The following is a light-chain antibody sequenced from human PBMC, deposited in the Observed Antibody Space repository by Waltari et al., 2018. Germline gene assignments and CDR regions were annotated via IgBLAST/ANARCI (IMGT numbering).Light chain of an antibody. CDR3: SSQTLDGLVL. Sequence: QSALTQPASVSGSPGQSITISCSGVGSAVGASDSVSWHQHHPSKAPQDIIYYGTNRPSGFSDRFSASKSANTASLTISRLQPEDEADYYCSSQTLDGLVLFGGGTRLTVL. J-gene: IGLJ2*01. CDR2: YGT. V-gene: IGLV2-14*03. CDR1: GSAVGASDS.